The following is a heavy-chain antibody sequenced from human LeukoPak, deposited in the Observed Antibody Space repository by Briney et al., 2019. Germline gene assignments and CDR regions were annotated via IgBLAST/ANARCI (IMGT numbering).Heavy chain of an antibody. CDR3: ARDSSSYLIYYYYGMDV. D-gene: IGHD6-13*01. J-gene: IGHJ6*02. CDR2: MNPNSGAT. CDR1: GYTFTGYY. Sequence: ASVKVSCKASGYTFTGYYMHWVRQAPGQGLEWMGWMNPNSGATNYAQKFQVRVTMTGDTSTSTAYMELSRLRSDDTAVYYCARDSSSYLIYYYYGMDVWGQGTTVTVSS. V-gene: IGHV1-2*02.